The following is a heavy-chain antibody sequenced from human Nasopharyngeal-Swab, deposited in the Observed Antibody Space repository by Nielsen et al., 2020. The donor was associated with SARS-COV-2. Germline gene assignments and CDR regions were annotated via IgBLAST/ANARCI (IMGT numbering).Heavy chain of an antibody. Sequence: GESLKISCAASGFTFSRYSMNWVRQAPGKGLEWVSYISSSSSTIYYADSVKGRFTISRDNAKNSLYLQMNSLRAEDTAVYYCARSLYYYDSSGYPSSYYFDYWGQGTLVTVSS. CDR3: ARSLYYYDSSGYPSSYYFDY. CDR1: GFTFSRYS. CDR2: ISSSSSTI. V-gene: IGHV3-48*01. D-gene: IGHD3-22*01. J-gene: IGHJ4*02.